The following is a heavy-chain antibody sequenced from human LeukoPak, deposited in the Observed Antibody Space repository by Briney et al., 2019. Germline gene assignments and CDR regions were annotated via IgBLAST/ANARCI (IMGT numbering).Heavy chain of an antibody. CDR3: AAGYYDMSGYPFDF. J-gene: IGHJ4*02. V-gene: IGHV3-74*01. CDR1: GFPLKSYW. Sequence: PGGSLRLSCAASGFPLKSYWMHWVRQVPGKGLVGVSRIDTGATSPNYADSVKGRFTISRDNAKNTLYLEMNGIRAEDTAVYYCAAGYYDMSGYPFDFWGQGTLVTVSS. D-gene: IGHD3-22*01. CDR2: IDTGATSP.